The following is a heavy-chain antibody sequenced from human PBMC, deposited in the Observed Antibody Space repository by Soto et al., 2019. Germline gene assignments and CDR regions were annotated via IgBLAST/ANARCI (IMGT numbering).Heavy chain of an antibody. CDR1: GYTFTSNA. Sequence: QVQLEQYGAEVKKTGASVKISCRTSGYTFTSNAIHCVRQAPGQRLEWMGWIGGGDGNTKYSQKFQGRVTMTIDTSATTAYMELSSLRSEDTSMYYCARGQSDGWYHDYWGQGTLVTVSS. V-gene: IGHV1-3*01. J-gene: IGHJ4*02. CDR3: ARGQSDGWYHDY. D-gene: IGHD6-19*01. CDR2: IGGGDGNT.